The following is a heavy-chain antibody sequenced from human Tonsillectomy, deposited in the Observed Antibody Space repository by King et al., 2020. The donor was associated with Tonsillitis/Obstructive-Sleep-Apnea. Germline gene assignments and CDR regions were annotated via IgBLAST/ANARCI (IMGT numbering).Heavy chain of an antibody. V-gene: IGHV1-46*01. J-gene: IGHJ3*02. CDR3: ARETSGYGNDAFDI. D-gene: IGHD3-22*01. Sequence: QLVQSGAEVKKPGASVKVSCKAPRYTFTTYSMHWVRQAPGQGLEWMGMINPSGGSTGYAQKFQGRVTMTRDTSTSTLYMELSSLRSEDTAVYHCARETSGYGNDAFDIWGQGTMVTVSS. CDR2: INPSGGST. CDR1: RYTFTTYS.